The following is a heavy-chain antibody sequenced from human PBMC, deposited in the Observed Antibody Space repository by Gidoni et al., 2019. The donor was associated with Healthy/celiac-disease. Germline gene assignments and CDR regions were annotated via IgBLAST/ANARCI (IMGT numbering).Heavy chain of an antibody. V-gene: IGHV1-3*01. CDR1: GCTFTSSA. CDR3: AREIAAAGEFDY. D-gene: IGHD6-13*01. CDR2: INAGNGNT. J-gene: IGHJ4*01. Sequence: QGQLGQSGAEVKKPGASVKVSCKASGCTFTSSAMHWVRQAPGQRLEWVGWINAGNGNTKYSQQFQCRVTITSDTSASTAYMELSSLRSEDTSLYYCAREIAAAGEFDYWGHGTLVTVSS.